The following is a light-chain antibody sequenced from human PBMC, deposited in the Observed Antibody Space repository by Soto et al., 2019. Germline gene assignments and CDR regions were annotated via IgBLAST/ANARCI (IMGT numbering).Light chain of an antibody. V-gene: IGLV1-44*01. CDR3: TSYTSTGTLV. Sequence: QSVLTQPPSASGTPGQRVTISCSGSSSNIGSNIVNWYQQLPGTAPKLLIYSNNQRPSGVPDRFSGSKSGTSASLAISGLQSEDEADYYCTSYTSTGTLVFGTGTKVTVL. CDR1: SSNIGSNI. J-gene: IGLJ1*01. CDR2: SNN.